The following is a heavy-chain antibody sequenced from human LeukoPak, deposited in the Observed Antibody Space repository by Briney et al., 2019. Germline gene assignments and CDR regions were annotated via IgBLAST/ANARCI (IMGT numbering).Heavy chain of an antibody. J-gene: IGHJ4*02. CDR3: AKDGANGGLFDY. D-gene: IGHD4-23*01. CDR2: ISYDGSTK. Sequence: GRSLRLSCAASGFIFSNYNMHWVRQAPGKGLEWVAVISYDGSTKYYVDSVKGRFTVSRDTSTNTLYLQMNSLRTEDTAVYYCAKDGANGGLFDYWGQGTLVTVSS. CDR1: GFIFSNYN. V-gene: IGHV3-30*18.